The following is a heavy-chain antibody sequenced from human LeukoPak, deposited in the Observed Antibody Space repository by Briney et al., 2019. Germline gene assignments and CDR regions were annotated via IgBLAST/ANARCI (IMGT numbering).Heavy chain of an antibody. J-gene: IGHJ4*02. CDR2: ISSSGSTI. CDR3: AREYYYDSSGTFDY. V-gene: IGHV3-48*03. Sequence: GGSLRLSCAASGFTFSSYEMNWVRQAPGKGLEWVSYISSSGSTIYYAASVKGRFTISRDNAKNSLYLQINSLRAEDTAVYYCAREYYYDSSGTFDYWGQGTLVTVSS. D-gene: IGHD3-22*01. CDR1: GFTFSSYE.